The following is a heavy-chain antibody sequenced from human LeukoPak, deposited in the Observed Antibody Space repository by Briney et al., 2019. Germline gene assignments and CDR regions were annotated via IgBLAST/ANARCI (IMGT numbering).Heavy chain of an antibody. J-gene: IGHJ4*02. CDR1: GFTFSSYG. CDR2: VWYDGSNK. CDR3: ARGVTRYCSSTSCYYFDY. Sequence: GGSLRLSCAASGFTFSSYGMHWVRQAPGKGLEWVAVVWYDGSNKYYADSVKGRFTISRDNSKNTLYLQMNSLRAEDTAVYYCARGVTRYCSSTSCYYFDYWGQGTLVTVSS. V-gene: IGHV3-33*01. D-gene: IGHD2-2*01.